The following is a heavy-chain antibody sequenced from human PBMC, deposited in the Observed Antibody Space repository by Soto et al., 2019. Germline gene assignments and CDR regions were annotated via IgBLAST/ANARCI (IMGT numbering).Heavy chain of an antibody. D-gene: IGHD3-22*01. CDR3: ASRSRTYYYDSSGYSPFDY. V-gene: IGHV4-4*02. CDR2: IYHSGST. CDR1: GGSISSSNW. J-gene: IGHJ4*02. Sequence: QVQLQESGPGLVKPSGTLSLTCAVSGGSISSSNWWSWVRQPPGKGLEWIGEIYHSGSTNYNPSPKSRVTISVDKSKNQFSLKLSAVTAADTAVYYCASRSRTYYYDSSGYSPFDYWGQGTLVTVSS.